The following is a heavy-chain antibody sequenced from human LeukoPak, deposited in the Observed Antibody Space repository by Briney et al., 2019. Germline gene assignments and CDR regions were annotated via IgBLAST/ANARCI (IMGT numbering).Heavy chain of an antibody. CDR3: AKDAQRGFDYSNSLEH. D-gene: IGHD4-11*01. CDR2: IWSDGTNQ. J-gene: IGHJ4*02. V-gene: IGHV3-33*06. CDR1: GFTFSHYG. Sequence: PGRSMRLSCEASGFTFSHYGMHCVPQAPGKGLEWVAVIWSDGTNQYYADSVKGRFTISRDDFKNSVSLKMISLRAEDTADYYCAKDAQRGFDYSNSLEHWGQGSLVTVSS.